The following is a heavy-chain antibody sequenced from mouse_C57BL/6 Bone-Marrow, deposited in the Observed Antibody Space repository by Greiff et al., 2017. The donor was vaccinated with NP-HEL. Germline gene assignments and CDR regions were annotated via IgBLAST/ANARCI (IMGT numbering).Heavy chain of an antibody. CDR2: FYPGSGST. CDR3: ARRCQLGRGFDY. Sequence: QVQLQQPGAELVKPGASVKMSCKASGYTFTGSWITWVKQRPGQGLGWIGDFYPGSGSTTYNEKFKGKATLTVDTSSSTAYMQLSSLTSEDSAVYYCARRCQLGRGFDYWGQGTTLTVSS. D-gene: IGHD4-1*02. V-gene: IGHV1-55*01. CDR1: GYTFTGSW. J-gene: IGHJ2*01.